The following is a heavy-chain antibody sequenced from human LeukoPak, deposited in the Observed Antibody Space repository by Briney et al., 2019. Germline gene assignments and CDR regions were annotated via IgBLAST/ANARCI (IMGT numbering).Heavy chain of an antibody. V-gene: IGHV3-23*01. Sequence: GGSLRLSCAAPGFSFISYARNWVPQAPGKGLEWVSIIFGNGDTTYYADSVKGRFTVSRDNSKDTLYLQMNDLRPDDTAIYYCAKRNTMVRGGPCFDYWGQGLLVTVSS. CDR1: GFSFISYA. J-gene: IGHJ4*02. D-gene: IGHD3-10*01. CDR3: AKRNTMVRGGPCFDY. CDR2: IFGNGDTT.